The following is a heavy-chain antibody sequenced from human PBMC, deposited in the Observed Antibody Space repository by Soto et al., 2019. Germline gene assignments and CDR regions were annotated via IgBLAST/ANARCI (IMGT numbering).Heavy chain of an antibody. CDR1: GYTFTDHF. CDR3: ARDRSHSGSESQFDS. V-gene: IGHV1-2*04. CDR2: INPNSGGT. Sequence: AASVKVSCKASGYTFTDHFMHWVRQAPGQGLEWMGWINPNSGGTNYAQKFQGWITMTTDTSISTSYMELSSLTSDDTAVYYCARDRSHSGSESQFDSWGQGPLVTVSS. D-gene: IGHD1-26*01. J-gene: IGHJ4*02.